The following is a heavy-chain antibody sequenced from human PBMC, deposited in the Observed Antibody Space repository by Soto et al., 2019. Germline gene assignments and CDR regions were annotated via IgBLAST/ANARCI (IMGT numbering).Heavy chain of an antibody. CDR2: IIPIFGTA. CDR3: SITSITRVRGAATPFYYYGMDG. J-gene: IGHJ6*02. Sequence: SVKVSCKASGGTFSSYAISWVRQASGQGLEWMGGIIPIFGTANYAQKFQGRVTITADESTSTAYMELSSLRSEDTAVYYCSITSITRVRGAATPFYYYGMDGWGRGTTVTVSS. D-gene: IGHD3-10*01. V-gene: IGHV1-69*13. CDR1: GGTFSSYA.